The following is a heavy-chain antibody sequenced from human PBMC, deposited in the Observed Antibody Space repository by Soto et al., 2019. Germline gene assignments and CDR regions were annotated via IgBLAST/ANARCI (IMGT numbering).Heavy chain of an antibody. CDR3: ADEVDNAGPHYDS. CDR1: GYTFTSYG. J-gene: IGHJ5*01. D-gene: IGHD6-13*01. V-gene: IGHV1-18*01. CDR2: ISGYNGNT. Sequence: ASVKVSCKASGYTFTSYGFSWVRQAPGQGLEWMGWISGYNGNTNYAQNFQGRVTMTTDTSTATAYMELRSLRSDDTAVYYCADEVDNAGPHYDSYSRGTLVTVSS.